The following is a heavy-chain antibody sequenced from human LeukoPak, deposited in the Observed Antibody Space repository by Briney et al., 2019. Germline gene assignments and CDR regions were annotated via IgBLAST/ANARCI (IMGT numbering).Heavy chain of an antibody. CDR2: IYHSGST. D-gene: IGHD5-18*01. Sequence: PSQTLSLTCTVSGGSISSGGYYWSWIRQPPGKGLEWIGYIYHSGSTYYNPSLKSRVTISVDRSKNQFSLKLSSVTAADTAVYYCAKEKSVGYSYGELDYWGQGTLVTVSS. CDR1: GGSISSGGYY. V-gene: IGHV4-30-2*01. J-gene: IGHJ4*02. CDR3: AKEKSVGYSYGELDY.